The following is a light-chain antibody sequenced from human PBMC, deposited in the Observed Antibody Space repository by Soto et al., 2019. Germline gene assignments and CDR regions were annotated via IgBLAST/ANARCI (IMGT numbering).Light chain of an antibody. V-gene: IGKV1-33*01. CDR2: GAS. Sequence: DIQMTQSPSSLSASVGDRVTITCQASQDINNYLNWYQQKPGKAPELLIYGASNLGTGVLSKFSGGGSGTDFTFVISSLQPEDIATYYCQQYQSLPITFGQGTRLEIK. CDR3: QQYQSLPIT. CDR1: QDINNY. J-gene: IGKJ5*01.